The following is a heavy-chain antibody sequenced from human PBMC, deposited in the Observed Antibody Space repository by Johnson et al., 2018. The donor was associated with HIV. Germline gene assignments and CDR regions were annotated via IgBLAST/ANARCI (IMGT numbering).Heavy chain of an antibody. CDR1: GFTFFSYG. D-gene: IGHD3-10*01. V-gene: IGHV3-33*06. J-gene: IGHJ3*02. Sequence: QMQLVESGGGVVQPGRSLRLSCVASGFTFFSYGMHWVRQAPGKGLEWVAVIWYDGSNKYYADSVKGRFTISRDNSKNTLYLQMNSLRAEDTAVYYCAKDLNYGSGPVDIWGQGNGHRLF. CDR2: IWYDGSNK. CDR3: AKDLNYGSGPVDI.